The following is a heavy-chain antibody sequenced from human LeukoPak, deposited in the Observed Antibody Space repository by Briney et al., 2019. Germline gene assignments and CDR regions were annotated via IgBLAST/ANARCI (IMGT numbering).Heavy chain of an antibody. CDR3: ARDPKGIVVVPAAVQDDY. D-gene: IGHD2-2*01. CDR2: IIPIFGTA. J-gene: IGHJ4*02. CDR1: GGTFSSYA. V-gene: IGHV1-69*13. Sequence: VASVKVSCKASGGTFSSYAISWVRQAPGQGLEWMGGIIPIFGTANYAQKFQGRVTITADESTSTAYMELSSLRSEDTAVYYCARDPKGIVVVPAAVQDDYWGQGTLVTVSS.